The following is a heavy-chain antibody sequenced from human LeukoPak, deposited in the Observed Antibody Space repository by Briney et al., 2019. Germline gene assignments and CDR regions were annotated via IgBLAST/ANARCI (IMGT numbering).Heavy chain of an antibody. CDR3: AREKGSGYYE. D-gene: IGHD3-3*01. V-gene: IGHV3-30-3*01. CDR2: ISYDGSNK. Sequence: PGGSLRLSCAASGFTFGSYAMHWVRQAPGKGLEWVAVISYDGSNKYYADSVKGRFTTSRDNSKNTLYLQMNSLRAEDTAVYYCAREKGSGYYEWGQGTLVTVSS. J-gene: IGHJ4*02. CDR1: GFTFGSYA.